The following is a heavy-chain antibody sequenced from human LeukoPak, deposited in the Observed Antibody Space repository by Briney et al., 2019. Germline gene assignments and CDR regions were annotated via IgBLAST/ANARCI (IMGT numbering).Heavy chain of an antibody. Sequence: GGSLRLSCAASGFTFSSYAMSWVRQAPGKGLEWVSAISGSGGSTYYADSVKGRFTISRDNSKNTLYLQMNSLRAEDTAVYYCAKDQGPIITGAPFDYWGQGTLVTVSS. CDR3: AKDQGPIITGAPFDY. D-gene: IGHD1-20*01. CDR2: ISGSGGST. CDR1: GFTFSSYA. J-gene: IGHJ4*02. V-gene: IGHV3-23*01.